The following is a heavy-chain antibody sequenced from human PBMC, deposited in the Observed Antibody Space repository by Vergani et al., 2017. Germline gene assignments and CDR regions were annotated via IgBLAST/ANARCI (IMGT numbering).Heavy chain of an antibody. CDR1: GFTFSSYA. D-gene: IGHD3-10*01. CDR3: AKDVTMVRGVMFDY. J-gene: IGHJ4*02. Sequence: EVQLLESGGGLVQPGGSLRLSCAASGFTFSSYAMSWVRQAPGKGVEWVSAISGSGGSTYYADSVKGRFTISRDNSKNTLYLQINSLRAEDTAVYYCAKDVTMVRGVMFDYWGQGALVTVSS. V-gene: IGHV3-23*01. CDR2: ISGSGGST.